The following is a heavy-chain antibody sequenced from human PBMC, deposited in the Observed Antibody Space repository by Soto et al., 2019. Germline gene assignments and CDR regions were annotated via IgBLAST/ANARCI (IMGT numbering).Heavy chain of an antibody. D-gene: IGHD2-15*01. V-gene: IGHV3-23*01. J-gene: IGHJ4*02. CDR2: ISGSGGST. CDR1: GFTFSSYA. Sequence: GESLKISCAASGFTFSSYAMSWVRQAPGKGLEWVSAISGSGGSTYYADSVKGRFTISRDNSKNTLYLQMNSLRAEDTAVYYCAAPPGIADYWGQGTLVTVSS. CDR3: AAPPGIADY.